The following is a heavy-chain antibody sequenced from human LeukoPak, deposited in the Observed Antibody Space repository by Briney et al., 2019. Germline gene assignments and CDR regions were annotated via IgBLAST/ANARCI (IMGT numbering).Heavy chain of an antibody. CDR2: ISGSGYST. CDR3: ARAAYSSAWYSRYFDL. CDR1: GFTFSSYW. J-gene: IGHJ2*01. Sequence: GGSLRLSCAASGFTFSSYWMHWVRQAPGKGLVWVSAISGSGYSTYYADSVKGRFTISRENAKNSLYLQMNSLRAGDTAVYYCARAAYSSAWYSRYFDLWGRGTLVTVSS. D-gene: IGHD6-13*01. V-gene: IGHV3-74*01.